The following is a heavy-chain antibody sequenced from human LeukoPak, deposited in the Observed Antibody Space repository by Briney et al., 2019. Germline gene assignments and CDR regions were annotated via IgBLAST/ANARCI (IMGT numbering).Heavy chain of an antibody. CDR2: INHGGST. J-gene: IGHJ4*02. Sequence: SETLSLTCAVYGGSLSGYYWRWSRQPPGKGLERIGEINHGGSTNYNPSLKSRVTISVDTSKNQFSLKLSSVTAADTAVYYCARGGSYSTGLWGQGTLVTVSS. V-gene: IGHV4-34*01. CDR3: ARGGSYSTGL. CDR1: GGSLSGYY. D-gene: IGHD1-26*01.